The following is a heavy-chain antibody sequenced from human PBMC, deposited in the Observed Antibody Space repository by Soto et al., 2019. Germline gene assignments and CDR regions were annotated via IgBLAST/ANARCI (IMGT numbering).Heavy chain of an antibody. J-gene: IGHJ6*02. Sequence: VQLVESGGGVVQPGRSLRLSCAASGFTVSRNGMHLFRQPPGKGLEGVALIWYDGSNKYYADSVKGRFTISRDNFKNTLYLQMNSLRAEDTAVYYCARDYGFVDVWGQGTPVTVSS. D-gene: IGHD3-10*01. V-gene: IGHV3-33*01. CDR3: ARDYGFVDV. CDR2: IWYDGSNK. CDR1: GFTVSRNG.